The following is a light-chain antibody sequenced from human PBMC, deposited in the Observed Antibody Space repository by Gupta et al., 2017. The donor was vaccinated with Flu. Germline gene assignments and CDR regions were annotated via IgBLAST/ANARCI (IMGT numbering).Light chain of an antibody. CDR1: QSLLHSNGYNY. V-gene: IGKV2-28*01. Sequence: DIVMTQSPLSLRVTPGEPASIYCRSSQSLLHSNGYNYLDWYLQKPGQSPQLLIYLGSNRASGVPDRFSGSGSGTDFTLKISRVEAEDVGVYYCMQALQTLLTFGGGTKVEIK. CDR3: MQALQTLLT. J-gene: IGKJ4*01. CDR2: LGS.